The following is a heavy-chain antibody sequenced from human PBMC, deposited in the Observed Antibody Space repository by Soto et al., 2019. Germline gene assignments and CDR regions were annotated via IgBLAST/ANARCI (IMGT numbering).Heavy chain of an antibody. V-gene: IGHV3-23*01. CDR1: GFTFSSYA. J-gene: IGHJ5*02. D-gene: IGHD1-7*01. Sequence: PGGSLRLSCAASGFTFSSYAMSWVRQSPGKGLEWVSAISGSGGSTYYADSVKGRFTISRDNSKNTLYLQMNSLRAEDTAVYYCAKDLTLELQVWFDPWGQGTLVTVSS. CDR3: AKDLTLELQVWFDP. CDR2: ISGSGGST.